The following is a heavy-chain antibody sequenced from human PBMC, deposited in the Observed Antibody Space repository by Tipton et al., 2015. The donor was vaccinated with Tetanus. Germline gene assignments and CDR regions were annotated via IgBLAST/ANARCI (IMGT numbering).Heavy chain of an antibody. Sequence: TLSLTCTVSGGSISSYYWSWIRQPAGKGLEWIGRIYTSGSTNYNPSLKSRVTMSVDTSKNQFSLKLSSVTAADTAVYYCAGDRGVGATVPTAFDIWGQGTMVTVSS. CDR1: GGSISSYY. D-gene: IGHD1-26*01. CDR2: IYTSGST. J-gene: IGHJ3*02. V-gene: IGHV4-4*07. CDR3: AGDRGVGATVPTAFDI.